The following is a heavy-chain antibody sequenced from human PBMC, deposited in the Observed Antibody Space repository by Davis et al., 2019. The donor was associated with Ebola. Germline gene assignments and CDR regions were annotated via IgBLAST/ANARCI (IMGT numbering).Heavy chain of an antibody. V-gene: IGHV3-33*01. Sequence: PGGSLRLSCAASGFTFSSYGMHWVRQAPGKGLEWVAVIWYDGSNKYYADSVKGRFTISRDNSKNTLYLQMNSLRAEDTAVYYCARGGYCSGGSCHNWFDPWGQGTLVTVSS. D-gene: IGHD2-15*01. J-gene: IGHJ5*02. CDR3: ARGGYCSGGSCHNWFDP. CDR2: IWYDGSNK. CDR1: GFTFSSYG.